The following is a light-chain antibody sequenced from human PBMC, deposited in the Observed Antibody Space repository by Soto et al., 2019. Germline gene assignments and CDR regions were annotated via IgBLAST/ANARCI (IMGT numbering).Light chain of an antibody. Sequence: SVLTQPPSVSGAPGQRVTISCTGSGSNIGAGYDVHWYQQFPGTAPKLLIYGNNNRPSGVPDRFSGSKSGTSASLAITGLQAEDEADYYCQTYDSSLSEVFGSG. CDR1: GSNIGAGYD. CDR3: QTYDSSLSEV. J-gene: IGLJ1*01. CDR2: GNN. V-gene: IGLV1-40*01.